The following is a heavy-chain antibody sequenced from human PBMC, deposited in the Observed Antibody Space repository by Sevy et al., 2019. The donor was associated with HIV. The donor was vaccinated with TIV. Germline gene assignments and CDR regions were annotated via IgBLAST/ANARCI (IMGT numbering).Heavy chain of an antibody. CDR1: GGSVSSNSYY. CDR3: ARVVPPPTMPVYYFDP. D-gene: IGHD2-2*01. V-gene: IGHV4-61*01. CDR2: IHYSGST. J-gene: IGHJ5*02. Sequence: SETLSLTCTVSGGSVSSNSYYWTWIRQPPGKGLEWIGYIHYSGSTNYNPSPKGRVTISVDPSENQFSLKLSSVTAADTAVYFCARVVPPPTMPVYYFDPWGQGTLVTVSS.